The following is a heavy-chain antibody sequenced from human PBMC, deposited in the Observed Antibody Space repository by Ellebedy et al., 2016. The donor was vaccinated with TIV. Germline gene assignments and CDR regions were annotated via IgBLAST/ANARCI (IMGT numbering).Heavy chain of an antibody. CDR1: GVSVSSSD. J-gene: IGHJ3*02. Sequence: GGSLRLSCAASGVSVSSSDMGWVRQAPGKGLEWVSVSYKSGNTHNAESVKGRFTTSRDNSKNTLDLQMSDLRVDDTAVYYCVRERRMISIWDGFDIWGQGTMVTVS. D-gene: IGHD3/OR15-3a*01. V-gene: IGHV3-53*01. CDR3: VRERRMISIWDGFDI. CDR2: SYKSGNT.